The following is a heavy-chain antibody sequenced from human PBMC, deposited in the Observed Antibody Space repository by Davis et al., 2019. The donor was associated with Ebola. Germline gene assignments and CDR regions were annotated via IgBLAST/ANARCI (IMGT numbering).Heavy chain of an antibody. CDR3: ARDLNYYDSSGYYYSFDY. CDR1: GFTFSSYW. J-gene: IGHJ4*02. D-gene: IGHD3-22*01. CDR2: IKQDGSEK. V-gene: IGHV3-7*01. Sequence: PGGSLRLSCAASGFTFSSYWMSWVRQAPGKGLEWVANIKQDGSEKYYVDSVKGRFTISRDNAKNSLYLQMNSLRAEDTAVYYCARDLNYYDSSGYYYSFDYWGQGTLVTVSS.